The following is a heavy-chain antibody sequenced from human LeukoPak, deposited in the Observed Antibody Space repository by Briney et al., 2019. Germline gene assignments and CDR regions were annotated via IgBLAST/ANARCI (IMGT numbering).Heavy chain of an antibody. CDR3: TTDWDDYGEGY. V-gene: IGHV3-15*01. CDR1: GFTFSNAW. CDR2: IKSKTDGGTT. D-gene: IGHD4-17*01. Sequence: AGGSLRLSCAASGFTFSNAWMSWVRQAPGKGLEWVGRIKSKTDGGTTDYAAPVKGRFTISRDDSKNTLYLQMNSLKTEDTAVYYCTTDWDDYGEGYWGQGTLVTVSS. J-gene: IGHJ4*02.